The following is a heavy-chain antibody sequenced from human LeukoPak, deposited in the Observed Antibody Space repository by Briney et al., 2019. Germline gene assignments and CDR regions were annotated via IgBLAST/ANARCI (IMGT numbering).Heavy chain of an antibody. Sequence: GGSLRLSCAASGFTFSSYGMHWVRQAPGKGLEWVAVIWYDGSNKYYADSVKGRFTISRDNSKNTLYLQMKSLRAEDTAVYYCAKGDSSGWYPNFGYWGQGTLVTVSS. V-gene: IGHV3-33*06. J-gene: IGHJ4*02. CDR1: GFTFSSYG. CDR3: AKGDSSGWYPNFGY. D-gene: IGHD6-19*01. CDR2: IWYDGSNK.